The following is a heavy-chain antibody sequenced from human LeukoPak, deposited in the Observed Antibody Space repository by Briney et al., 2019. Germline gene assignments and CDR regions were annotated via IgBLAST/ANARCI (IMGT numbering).Heavy chain of an antibody. Sequence: SETLSLTCTVSGGSISSYYWSWIRQPPGKGLEWIGYIYYSGSTNYNPSPKSRVTISVDTSKNQFSLKLSSVTAADTAVYYCARGPLDSSGSATDYWGQGTLVTVSS. D-gene: IGHD3-22*01. CDR2: IYYSGST. V-gene: IGHV4-59*01. CDR3: ARGPLDSSGSATDY. CDR1: GGSISSYY. J-gene: IGHJ4*02.